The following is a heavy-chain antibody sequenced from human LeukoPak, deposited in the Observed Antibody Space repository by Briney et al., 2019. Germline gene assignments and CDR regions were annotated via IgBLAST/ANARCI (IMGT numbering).Heavy chain of an antibody. CDR1: GFTFSGYA. D-gene: IGHD6-13*01. V-gene: IGHV3-33*08. CDR3: ARWGSSFIFDY. CDR2: IWYDGSNK. J-gene: IGHJ4*02. Sequence: GRSLRLSCAASGFTFSGYAMHWVRQAPGKGLEWVAVIWYDGSNKYYADSVKGRFTISRDNSKNTLYLQMNSLRAEDTAVYYCARWGSSFIFDYWGQGTLVTVSS.